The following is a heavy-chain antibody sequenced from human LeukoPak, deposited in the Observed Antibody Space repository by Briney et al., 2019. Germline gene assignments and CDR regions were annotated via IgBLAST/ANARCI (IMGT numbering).Heavy chain of an antibody. Sequence: ASVVVSCKASGYTFTSYGISWVRQALGQGLEWMGWISAYNGNTNYAQKLQGRVTMTTDTSTSTAYMELRSLRSDDTAVYYCARADTISDAFDIWGQGTMVTVSS. CDR3: ARADTISDAFDI. CDR1: GYTFTSYG. CDR2: ISAYNGNT. V-gene: IGHV1-18*01. J-gene: IGHJ3*02. D-gene: IGHD3-9*01.